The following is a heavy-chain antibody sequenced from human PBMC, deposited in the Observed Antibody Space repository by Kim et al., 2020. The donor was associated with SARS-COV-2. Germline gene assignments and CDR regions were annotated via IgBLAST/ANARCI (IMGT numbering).Heavy chain of an antibody. V-gene: IGHV3-23*01. CDR3: AKVSYVPPQYYYGQGSDLGYFQA. CDR1: GFTFGSSA. D-gene: IGHD3-10*01. CDR2: ISGSGGGA. J-gene: IGHJ1*01. Sequence: GGSLRLSCAASGFTFGSSAMSWVRQAPGKGLEWVSIISGSGGGAYYADSVKGRFTVSRDNSKNTLYLQMNSLRAEDTAVFYCAKVSYVPPQYYYGQGSDLGYFQAWGQGALVTVSS.